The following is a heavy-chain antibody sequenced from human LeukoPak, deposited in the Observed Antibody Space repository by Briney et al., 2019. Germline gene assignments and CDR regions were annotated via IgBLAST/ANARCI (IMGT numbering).Heavy chain of an antibody. J-gene: IGHJ4*02. CDR1: GGSISSYY. CDR3: VRTNWNYDDGHFDY. Sequence: SETLSLTYTVSGGSISSYYWSWIRQPPGKGLEWIGYIYYSGSTNYNPSLRSRVTISVDTSKNQFSLKLSSVTAADTAVYYCVRTNWNYDDGHFDYWGQGTLVTVSS. D-gene: IGHD1-7*01. CDR2: IYYSGST. V-gene: IGHV4-59*01.